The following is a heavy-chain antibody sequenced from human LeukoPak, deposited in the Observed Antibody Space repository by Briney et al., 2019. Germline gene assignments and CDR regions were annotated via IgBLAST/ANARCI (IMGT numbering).Heavy chain of an antibody. CDR1: GGSISSGGYS. V-gene: IGHV4-30-2*01. D-gene: IGHD3-10*01. CDR2: IYHSGST. J-gene: IGHJ5*02. CDR3: AREGITMVRGVIRRWSDP. Sequence: SETLSLTCAVSGGSISSGGYSWSWIRQPPGKGLEWIGYIYHSGSTYYNPSLKSRVTISVDRSKNQLSLKLSSVTAADTAVYYCAREGITMVRGVIRRWSDPWGQGTLVTVSS.